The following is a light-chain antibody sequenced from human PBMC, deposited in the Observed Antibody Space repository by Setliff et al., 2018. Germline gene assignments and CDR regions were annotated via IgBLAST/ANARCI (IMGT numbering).Light chain of an antibody. V-gene: IGKV1-17*03. J-gene: IGKJ1*01. CDR2: AVS. Sequence: DIQMTQSPSAMSASVGDRVTITCRASQDISNYLAWFQQKPGKVPQRLIYAVSGLQNGVPSRFSGSGSETEFTLTISSLQPEDSATYYCLRHNSYPWTFGQGTKVDIK. CDR1: QDISNY. CDR3: LRHNSYPWT.